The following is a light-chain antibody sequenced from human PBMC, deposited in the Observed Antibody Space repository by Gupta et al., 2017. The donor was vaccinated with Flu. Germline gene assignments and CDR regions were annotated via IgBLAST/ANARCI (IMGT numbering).Light chain of an antibody. Sequence: EVVLTQSPATLSLSLGERATLSCRASQSVKGALAWYQQKPGQAPRLLVYDASNRAAGIPVKFSGSGSGTDFTLTISNLEPEDFAVYYCQQRADWPLTFGGGTKVEIK. V-gene: IGKV3-11*01. J-gene: IGKJ4*01. CDR1: QSVKGA. CDR2: DAS. CDR3: QQRADWPLT.